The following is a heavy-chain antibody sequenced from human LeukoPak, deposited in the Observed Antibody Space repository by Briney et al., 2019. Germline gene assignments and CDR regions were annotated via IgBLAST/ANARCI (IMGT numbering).Heavy chain of an antibody. CDR1: AFTFSTYW. Sequence: PGGSLRLSCAASAFTFSTYWMTWVRQAPGKGLEWVANIEPPGSETYYVDPVKGRFTISRDNAKNLLYLQMNSLRAEDTAVYYCGRFGYEAAVDYWGQGTLVTVSS. CDR2: IEPPGSET. D-gene: IGHD6-13*01. CDR3: GRFGYEAAVDY. V-gene: IGHV3-7*01. J-gene: IGHJ4*02.